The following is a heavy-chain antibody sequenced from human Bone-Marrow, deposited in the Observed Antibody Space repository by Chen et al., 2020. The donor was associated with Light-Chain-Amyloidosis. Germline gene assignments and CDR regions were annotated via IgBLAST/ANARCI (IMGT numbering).Heavy chain of an antibody. J-gene: IGHJ4*02. V-gene: IGHV3-9*01. CDR2: INWDSGFI. D-gene: IGHD6-6*01. CDR3: VKDVENSSPSYFDY. CDR1: GFTFDDYA. Sequence: EVQLVESGGVLVQPGRSLRLSCAASGFTFDDYAMHWVRLVPGKGLEWVSGINWDSGFIDYADSVKGRFTISRDNAKNSLYLQMNSLRTEDTALYYCVKDVENSSPSYFDYWGQGTLVTVSS.